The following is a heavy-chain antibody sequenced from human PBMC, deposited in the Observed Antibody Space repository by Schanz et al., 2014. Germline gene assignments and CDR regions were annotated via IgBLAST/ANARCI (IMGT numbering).Heavy chain of an antibody. J-gene: IGHJ4*02. D-gene: IGHD3-16*01. CDR3: ARGTPFLCDY. CDR1: GFTVSSNY. V-gene: IGHV3-21*01. CDR2: ISSTSTYL. Sequence: PASGFTVSSNYMSWVRQAPGKGLEWVSSISSTSTYLYYADSVKGRFTISRDSARNSLYLQMSSLRAEDTAVYYCARGTPFLCDYWGQGTLVTVSS.